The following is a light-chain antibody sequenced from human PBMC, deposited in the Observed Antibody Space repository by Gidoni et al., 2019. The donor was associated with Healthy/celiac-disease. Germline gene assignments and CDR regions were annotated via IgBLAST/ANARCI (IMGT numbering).Light chain of an antibody. CDR3: QQSYSTPQA. J-gene: IGKJ3*01. Sequence: IHMTQSPSSLSASVGDRVTITCRASQSISSYLNWYQQKPGNAPKLLIYAASSLQSGVPSRFSGSGSGTDFTLTISSLQPEDFATYYCQQSYSTPQAFGPGTKVDIK. CDR2: AAS. CDR1: QSISSY. V-gene: IGKV1-39*01.